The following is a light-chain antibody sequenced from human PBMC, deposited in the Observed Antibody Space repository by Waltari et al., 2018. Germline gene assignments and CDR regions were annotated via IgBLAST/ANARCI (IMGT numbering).Light chain of an antibody. V-gene: IGKV1-39*01. CDR2: SAS. CDR3: QQSYSAPLH. J-gene: IGKJ4*01. Sequence: DTLMTQSPSSLSASVGDTVPIPRRATQAISTYVNWYMKTPGMAPRPLIFSASTLHRGVSSRFRGSGSGTDFTLTITDLQPDDFATYYCQQSYSAPLHFGGGTRVDI. CDR1: QAISTY.